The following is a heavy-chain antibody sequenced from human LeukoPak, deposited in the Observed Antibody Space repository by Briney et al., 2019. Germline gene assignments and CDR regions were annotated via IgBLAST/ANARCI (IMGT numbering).Heavy chain of an antibody. CDR1: GFTFSTYW. CDR2: IRQDGGEA. CDR3: VKDSKRWKTYYYESGSHYFDY. J-gene: IGHJ4*02. V-gene: IGHV3-7*01. Sequence: GGSLRLSCAASGFTFSTYWMTWVRQAPGKGLEWVANIRQDGGEAYYVDSVKGRFTISRDNSKNTLYLQMNSLRAEDTAVYYCVKDSKRWKTYYYESGSHYFDYWGQGTLVTVSS. D-gene: IGHD3-10*01.